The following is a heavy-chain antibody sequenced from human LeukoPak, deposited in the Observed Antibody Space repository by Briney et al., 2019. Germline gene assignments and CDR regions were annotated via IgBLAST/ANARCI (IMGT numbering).Heavy chain of an antibody. CDR1: GGSISSSSYY. CDR2: IYYSGST. D-gene: IGHD3-22*01. Sequence: SETLSLTCTVSGGSISSSSYYWGWIRQPPGKGLEWIGRIYYSGSTYYNPSLKSRVTISVDTSKNQFSLKLSSVTAADTAVYYCARGGNTYYYDSSLYYWGQGTLVTVSS. CDR3: ARGGNTYYYDSSLYY. J-gene: IGHJ4*02. V-gene: IGHV4-39*01.